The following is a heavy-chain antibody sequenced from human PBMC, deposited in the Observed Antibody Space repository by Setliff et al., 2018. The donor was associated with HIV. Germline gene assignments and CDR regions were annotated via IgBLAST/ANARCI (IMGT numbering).Heavy chain of an antibody. CDR1: GYTFTTYG. D-gene: IGHD3-10*01. J-gene: IGHJ6*02. Sequence: ASVKVSCKASGYTFTTYGVNWVRQAPGQGLEWLGWINSYNGNTKFAQKFQGRVTMTTDTSTTTAFMELRSLKADDTGIYYCSRSGVPPYYYYGMDVWGQGTTVTVSS. CDR3: SRSGVPPYYYYGMDV. CDR2: INSYNGNT. V-gene: IGHV1-18*04.